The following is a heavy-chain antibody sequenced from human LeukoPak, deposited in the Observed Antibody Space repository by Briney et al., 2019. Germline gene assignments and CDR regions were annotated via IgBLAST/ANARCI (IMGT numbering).Heavy chain of an antibody. CDR1: GGSISSYY. CDR2: IYNTGST. V-gene: IGHV4-4*07. Sequence: SETLSLTCTVSGGSISSYYWNWIRQPAGKGLEWIGRIYNTGSTDYNPSLRSRVTMSVDTSKNQFSLKLSSVTAADTAVYYCARGSSNLDDYGDYYFDYWGQGTLVTVSS. CDR3: ARGSSNLDDYGDYYFDY. J-gene: IGHJ4*02. D-gene: IGHD4-17*01.